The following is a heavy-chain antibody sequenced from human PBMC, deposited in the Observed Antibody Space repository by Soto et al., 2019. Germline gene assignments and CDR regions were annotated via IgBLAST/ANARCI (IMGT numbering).Heavy chain of an antibody. Sequence: QVQLVQSGAEVKKPGASVKVSCKASGYTFSSYGFSWVRQAPGQGLEWMGWISAYNGNADYAQNFQGRVTMTTDTSTSTAYMELRSLRSDDTAVYYCARDGSENCGGGSCYSQDYWGQGTLVTVSS. V-gene: IGHV1-18*01. CDR2: ISAYNGNA. J-gene: IGHJ4*02. D-gene: IGHD2-15*01. CDR1: GYTFSSYG. CDR3: ARDGSENCGGGSCYSQDY.